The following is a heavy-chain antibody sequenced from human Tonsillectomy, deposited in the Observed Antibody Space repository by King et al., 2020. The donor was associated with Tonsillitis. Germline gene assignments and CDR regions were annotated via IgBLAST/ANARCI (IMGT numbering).Heavy chain of an antibody. CDR1: GYTFTNYW. J-gene: IGHJ4*02. V-gene: IGHV5-51*01. CDR2: IYPGDSDT. CDR3: VRPYYFGSPHYLDY. D-gene: IGHD3-10*01. Sequence: VQLVQSGAEVKKPGESLKISCTGSGYTFTNYWIGWVRQMPGTGLQWIGIIYPGDSDTTYSPSFQGQVTISVDKSINAAYLQWSSLRASDTAIYYCVRPYYFGSPHYLDYWGQGTQVTVSS.